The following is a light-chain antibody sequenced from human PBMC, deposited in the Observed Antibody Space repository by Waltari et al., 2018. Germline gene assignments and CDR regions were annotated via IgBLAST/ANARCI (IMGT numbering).Light chain of an antibody. CDR3: QQYDNWPEYS. CDR1: QGISSY. Sequence: AIRMTQSPSSFSASTGDRVTITCRASQGISSYLAWYQQKPGKAPKLLIYAASTLQSGVPSRFSGSGSGTDFTLTISCLQSEDFAVYFCQQYDNWPEYSFGQGTKLEI. V-gene: IGKV1-8*01. CDR2: AAS. J-gene: IGKJ2*01.